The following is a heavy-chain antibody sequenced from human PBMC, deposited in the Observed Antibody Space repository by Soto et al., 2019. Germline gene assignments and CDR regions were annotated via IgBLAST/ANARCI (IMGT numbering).Heavy chain of an antibody. CDR2: MNPNSGNT. CDR1: GYTFTSYD. D-gene: IGHD4-17*01. V-gene: IGHV1-8*01. Sequence: QVQLVQSGAEVKKPGASVKVSCKASGYTFTSYDINWVRRATGQGLEWMGWMNPNSGNTGYAQKFQGRVTMTRNTSISTAYMELSSLRYEDTAVYYCARGWTTVVTNDHWGQGTLVTVSS. CDR3: ARGWTTVVTNDH. J-gene: IGHJ4*02.